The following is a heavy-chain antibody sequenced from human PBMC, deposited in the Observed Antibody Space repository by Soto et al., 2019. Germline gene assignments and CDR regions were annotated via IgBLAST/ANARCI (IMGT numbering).Heavy chain of an antibody. J-gene: IGHJ5*02. CDR1: GGSISSSSYY. V-gene: IGHV4-39*01. CDR3: ARAETYYDYIWGSYRSDNWFDP. Sequence: QLQLQESGPGLVKPSETLSLTCTVSGGSISSSSYYWGWIRQPPGKGLEWIGSIYYSGSTYYNPSLKSRVTISVDTSKNQFSLKLSSVTAADTAVYYCARAETYYDYIWGSYRSDNWFDPWGQGTLVTVSS. D-gene: IGHD3-16*02. CDR2: IYYSGST.